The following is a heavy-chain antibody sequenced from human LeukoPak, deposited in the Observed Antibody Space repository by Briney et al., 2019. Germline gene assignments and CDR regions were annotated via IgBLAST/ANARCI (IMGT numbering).Heavy chain of an antibody. J-gene: IGHJ4*02. CDR3: ARRRITIFGVVIRAFYYDY. V-gene: IGHV4-39*01. Sequence: SETLSLTCTVSGGSISSSSYYWGWIRQPPGKGLEWIGSIYYSGSTYYNPSLKSRVTISVDTSKNQFSLKLSSVTAADTAVYYCARRRITIFGVVIRAFYYDYWGQGTLVTVSS. CDR2: IYYSGST. CDR1: GGSISSSSYY. D-gene: IGHD3-3*01.